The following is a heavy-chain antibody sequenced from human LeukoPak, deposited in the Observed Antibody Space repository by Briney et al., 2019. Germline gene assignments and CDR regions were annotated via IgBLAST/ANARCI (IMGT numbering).Heavy chain of an antibody. CDR3: ARARGTAGGFDY. Sequence: SETLSLTCTVSGGSISNYYWTWIRQPPGKGLEWIGNIYYTGSTNYNPSLKGRVTISGDTSKNQFSLKLSSVTAADAAVYYCARARGTAGGFDYWGQGTLVTVSS. V-gene: IGHV4-59*01. D-gene: IGHD6-13*01. CDR2: IYYTGST. J-gene: IGHJ4*02. CDR1: GGSISNYY.